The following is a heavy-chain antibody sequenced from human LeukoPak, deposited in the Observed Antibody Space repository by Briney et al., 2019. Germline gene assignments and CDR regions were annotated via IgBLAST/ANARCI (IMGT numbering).Heavy chain of an antibody. CDR3: ARDRVSHGMDV. V-gene: IGHV4-59*01. CDR2: IYYSGST. D-gene: IGHD6-13*01. J-gene: IGHJ6*02. Sequence: SETLSLTCTVSGGSISSYYWNWIRQPPGKGLEWIGYIYYSGSTNYNPSLKSRVTISVDTSKNQFSLKLSSVTAADTAVYYCARDRVSHGMDVWGQGTTVTVSS. CDR1: GGSISSYY.